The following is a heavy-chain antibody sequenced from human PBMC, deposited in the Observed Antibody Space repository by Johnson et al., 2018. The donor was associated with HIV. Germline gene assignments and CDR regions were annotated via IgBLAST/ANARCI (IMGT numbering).Heavy chain of an antibody. Sequence: VQLVESGGGLAKPAWSPRLSCAASQFIFSDYYMNWIRQAPGKGLEWVSSLGGSGANTYYADSVKGRFTISRANSKNTLYLQMNSLRAEDTGVYYCAKNQAKNRKHYDVKMEDAFDIWGQGTMVTVSS. CDR3: AKNQAKNRKHYDVKMEDAFDI. CDR1: QFIFSDYY. CDR2: LGGSGANT. V-gene: IGHV3-23*04. D-gene: IGHD3-22*01. J-gene: IGHJ3*02.